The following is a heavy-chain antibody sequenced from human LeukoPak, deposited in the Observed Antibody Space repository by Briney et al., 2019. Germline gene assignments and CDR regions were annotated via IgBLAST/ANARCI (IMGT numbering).Heavy chain of an antibody. D-gene: IGHD3-22*01. CDR2: IYYSGST. J-gene: IGHJ4*02. V-gene: IGHV4-39*01. CDR1: GGSISSSSYY. CDR3: ARRAYYYDSSGYLY. Sequence: PSETLSLTCTVSGGSISSSSYYWGWIRQPPGKGLEWIGSIYYSGSTYYNPSLKRRVTISVDTSKNQFSLKLSSVTAADTAVYYRARRAYYYDSSGYLYWGQGTLVTVSS.